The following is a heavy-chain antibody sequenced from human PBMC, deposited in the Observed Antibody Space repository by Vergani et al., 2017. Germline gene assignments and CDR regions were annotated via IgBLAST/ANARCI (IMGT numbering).Heavy chain of an antibody. CDR2: IYTSGST. V-gene: IGHV4-61*02. Sequence: QVQLQESGPGLVKPSQTLSLTCTVSGGSISSGTYYWSWIRQPAGKGLEWIGRIYTSGSTNYNPSLKSRVTISVDTSKNQFSLKLSSVTAADTAVYYCARPPAYSFGYDGGWFDPWGQGTLVTVSS. CDR1: GGSISSGTYY. D-gene: IGHD5-18*01. CDR3: ARPPAYSFGYDGGWFDP. J-gene: IGHJ5*02.